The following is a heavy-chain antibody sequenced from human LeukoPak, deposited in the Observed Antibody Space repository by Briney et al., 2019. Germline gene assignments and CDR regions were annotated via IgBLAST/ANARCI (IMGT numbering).Heavy chain of an antibody. CDR3: ARPGGGSGD. D-gene: IGHD3-16*01. J-gene: IGHJ4*02. CDR2: IYPADSDT. CDR1: GYRFTSNW. Sequence: GESPKISCKGSGYRFTSNWIGWVRQMPGTGLEWMGIIYPADSDTRYSPSFQGQVTISVDKSISTTYLQWSSLKASDTAIYYCARPGGGSGDWGQGTLVTVSS. V-gene: IGHV5-51*01.